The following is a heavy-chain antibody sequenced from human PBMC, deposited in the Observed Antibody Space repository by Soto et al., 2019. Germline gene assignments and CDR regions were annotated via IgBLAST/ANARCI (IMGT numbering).Heavy chain of an antibody. V-gene: IGHV1-69*13. CDR2: IIPIFGTA. Sequence: ASVKVSCKASGGTFSSYAISWVRQAPGQGLEWMGGIIPIFGTANYAQKFQGRVTITADESTSTAYMELSSLRSEDTAVYYCARDLRESIAAAGTNRDYYYGMDVWGQGTTVTVSS. J-gene: IGHJ6*02. CDR3: ARDLRESIAAAGTNRDYYYGMDV. D-gene: IGHD6-13*01. CDR1: GGTFSSYA.